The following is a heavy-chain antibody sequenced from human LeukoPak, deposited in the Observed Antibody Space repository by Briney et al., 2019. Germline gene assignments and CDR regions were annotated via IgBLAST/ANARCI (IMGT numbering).Heavy chain of an antibody. Sequence: GGSLRLSCAASGFTFSSYAMSWVRQAPGKGLKWVSAISGSGGSTYYADSVKGRFTISRDNSKNTLYLQMNSLRAEDTAVYYCAKDLDFWSGYYKDYWGQGTLVTVSS. CDR2: ISGSGGST. V-gene: IGHV3-23*01. CDR3: AKDLDFWSGYYKDY. J-gene: IGHJ4*02. CDR1: GFTFSSYA. D-gene: IGHD3-3*01.